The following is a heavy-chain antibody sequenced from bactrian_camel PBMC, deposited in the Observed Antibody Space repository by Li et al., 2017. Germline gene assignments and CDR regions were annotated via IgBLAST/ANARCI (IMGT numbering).Heavy chain of an antibody. V-gene: IGHV3-2*01. CDR3: ATDFDVFSY. Sequence: HVQLVESGGGSVQAGGSLKLSCVVSGYKSYYMGWIRQATGKGLEWVSSIDRDGRTSDYSDSVKGRFTISRDNAKNMVYLQLNSLKSEDTALYYCATDFDVFSYWGQGTQVTVS. CDR2: IDRDGRTS. CDR1: GYKSYY. J-gene: IGHJ4*01.